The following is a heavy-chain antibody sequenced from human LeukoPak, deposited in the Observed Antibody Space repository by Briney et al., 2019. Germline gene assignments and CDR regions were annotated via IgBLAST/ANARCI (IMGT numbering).Heavy chain of an antibody. D-gene: IGHD6-13*01. CDR3: AKDIIGRGAAANYAFDI. V-gene: IGHV3-30*18. CDR1: GFTFSSYG. Sequence: GGSLRLSCAASGFTFSSYGMHWVRQAPGKGLEWVAVISYDGSNKYYADSVKGRFTISRDNAKNSLYLQMNSLRAEDTALYYCAKDIIGRGAAANYAFDIWGQGTMVTVSS. CDR2: ISYDGSNK. J-gene: IGHJ3*02.